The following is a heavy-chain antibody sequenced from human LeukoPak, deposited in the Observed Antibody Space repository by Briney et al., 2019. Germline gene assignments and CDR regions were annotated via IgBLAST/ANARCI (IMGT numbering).Heavy chain of an antibody. V-gene: IGHV3-21*01. J-gene: IGHJ4*02. Sequence: PGGSLRLSCAASGFTFSSYSMNWVRQAPGKGLEWVSSISSSSSYIYYADSVKGRFTISRDNAKNSLYLQMNNLRAEDTAVYYCARALYYYGSGSYYFDYWGQGTLVTVSS. CDR3: ARALYYYGSGSYYFDY. CDR1: GFTFSSYS. CDR2: ISSSSSYI. D-gene: IGHD3-10*01.